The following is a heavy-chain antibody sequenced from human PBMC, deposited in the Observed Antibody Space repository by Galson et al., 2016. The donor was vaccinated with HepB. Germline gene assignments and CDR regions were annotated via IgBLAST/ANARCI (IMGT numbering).Heavy chain of an antibody. J-gene: IGHJ4*02. CDR2: IRSKANNYAT. D-gene: IGHD2-2*01. CDR3: ARVGYCSSTTCRQAYDY. CDR1: GFTFSGSA. Sequence: SLRLSCAASGFTFSGSAMHWVRQASGKGLEWVGRIRSKANNYATAYAASVKGRFTISRDDSKNSLYLQMNSLKIEDTAVYYCARVGYCSSTTCRQAYDYWGQGTLVTVSS. V-gene: IGHV3-73*01.